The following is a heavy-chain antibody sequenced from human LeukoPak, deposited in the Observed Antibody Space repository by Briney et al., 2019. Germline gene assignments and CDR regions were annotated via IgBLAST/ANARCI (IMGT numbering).Heavy chain of an antibody. D-gene: IGHD3-10*01. CDR3: AKDLIIYGSGSLYNWFDP. CDR2: ISGSGGST. V-gene: IGHV3-23*01. J-gene: IGHJ5*02. CDR1: GFTFSSYA. Sequence: GGSLRLSCAASGFTFSSYAMSWVRQAPGKGLEWVSAISGSGGSTYYADSVKGRFTISRDNSKNTLYLQMNSLRAEDTAVYYCAKDLIIYGSGSLYNWFDPWGQGTLVTVSS.